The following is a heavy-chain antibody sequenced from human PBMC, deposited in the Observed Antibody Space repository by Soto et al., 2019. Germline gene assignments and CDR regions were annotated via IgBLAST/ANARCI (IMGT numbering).Heavy chain of an antibody. CDR3: ALPRRFYYYGMDV. V-gene: IGHV1-18*01. CDR1: GYTFTSYG. J-gene: IGHJ6*02. Sequence: ASVKISCKASGYTFTSYGISWVRQAPGQGLEWMGWISAYNGNTNYAQKLQGRVTMTTDTSTSTAYMELRSLRSDDTAVYYCALPRRFYYYGMDVWGQGTTVTVSS. CDR2: ISAYNGNT.